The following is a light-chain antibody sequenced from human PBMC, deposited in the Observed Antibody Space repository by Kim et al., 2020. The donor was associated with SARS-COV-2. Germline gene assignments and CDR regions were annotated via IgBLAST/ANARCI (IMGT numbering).Light chain of an antibody. V-gene: IGKV3-20*01. CDR3: QQYESPPMYT. CDR1: QSVSSSY. CDR2: GAS. Sequence: SPGERATLSCRASQSVSSSYLAWYQQKPGQAPRLLIYGASSRATGIPDRFSGSGSGTDFTLTISRLEPEDFAVYYCQQYESPPMYTFGQGTKVEIK. J-gene: IGKJ2*01.